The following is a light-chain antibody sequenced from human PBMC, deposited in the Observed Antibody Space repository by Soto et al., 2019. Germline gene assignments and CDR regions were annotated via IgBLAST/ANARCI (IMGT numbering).Light chain of an antibody. CDR1: QNINRW. Sequence: DIQMTQSPSTLPAFVGDRVTITCRASQNINRWLAWYQQKPGKAPKLLMYKASSLESGVPSRFSGSGSGTEFTLTISSLQPDDFATYYCQQHNEYPLTFGGGTKVEIK. J-gene: IGKJ4*01. CDR3: QQHNEYPLT. CDR2: KAS. V-gene: IGKV1-5*03.